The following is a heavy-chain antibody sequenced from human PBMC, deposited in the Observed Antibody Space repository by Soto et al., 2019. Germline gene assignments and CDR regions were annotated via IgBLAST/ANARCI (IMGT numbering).Heavy chain of an antibody. D-gene: IGHD3-22*01. Sequence: DSVNVSCKASGYTWNKYTMHWGRQDPGKRLRWMGWINTGDVNAKYSQNFQGRVTITKDTSASLVYMELSSLRSEDTAVYYFARSYKLYYFDSSGYLDYWGQGTLVTVSS. CDR1: GYTWNKYT. CDR3: ARSYKLYYFDSSGYLDY. CDR2: INTGDVNA. J-gene: IGHJ4*02. V-gene: IGHV1-3*04.